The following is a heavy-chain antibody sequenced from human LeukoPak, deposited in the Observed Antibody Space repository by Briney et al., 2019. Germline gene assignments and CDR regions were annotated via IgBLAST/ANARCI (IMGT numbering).Heavy chain of an antibody. CDR1: GYTFTSYY. V-gene: IGHV1-46*01. J-gene: IGHJ4*02. CDR2: INPSGGST. Sequence: ASVKVSCKASGYTFTSYYMHWVRQAPGQGLEWMGIINPSGGSTSYAQKFQGRVTMTRDTSTSTVYMELSSLRSEDTAVYYCGRQFRELPIDYWGQGTLVTVSS. CDR3: GRQFRELPIDY. D-gene: IGHD3-10*01.